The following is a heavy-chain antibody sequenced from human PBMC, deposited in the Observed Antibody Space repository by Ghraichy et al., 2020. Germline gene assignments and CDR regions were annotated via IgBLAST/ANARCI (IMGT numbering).Heavy chain of an antibody. CDR3: AREDGYSSGWGLDY. Sequence: SETLSLTCTVSGGSISSYYWSWIRQPPGKGLEWIGYIYYSGSTNYNPSLKSRVTISVDTSKNQFSLKLSSVTAADTAVYYCAREDGYSSGWGLDYWGQGTLVTVSS. J-gene: IGHJ4*02. V-gene: IGHV4-59*01. D-gene: IGHD6-19*01. CDR1: GGSISSYY. CDR2: IYYSGST.